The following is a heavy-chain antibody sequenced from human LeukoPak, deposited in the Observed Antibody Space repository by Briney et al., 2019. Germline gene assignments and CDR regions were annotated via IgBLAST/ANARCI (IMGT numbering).Heavy chain of an antibody. V-gene: IGHV4-59*01. Sequence: SETLSLTCTVSGGSISSYYWSWIRQPPGKGLEWIGYIYYSGNSNYNPSLNSRVTISVDTSKNQFSLRLSSVTAADTAIYYCTRDLGYCSTASCYAWFDPWGQGTLVTVSS. J-gene: IGHJ5*02. CDR3: TRDLGYCSTASCYAWFDP. CDR2: IYYSGNS. D-gene: IGHD2-2*01. CDR1: GGSISSYY.